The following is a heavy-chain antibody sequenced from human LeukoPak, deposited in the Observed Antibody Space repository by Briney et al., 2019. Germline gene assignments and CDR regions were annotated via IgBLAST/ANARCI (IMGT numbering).Heavy chain of an antibody. V-gene: IGHV1-69*13. CDR2: IIPIFGTA. J-gene: IGHJ4*02. CDR3: ARVGGWDHYYFDY. D-gene: IGHD6-19*01. CDR1: GGTFSSYA. Sequence: ASVNVSCKASGGTFSSYAISWVRQAPGQGLEWMGGIIPIFGTANYAQKFQGRVTITADESTSTAYMELSSLRSEDTAVYYCARVGGWDHYYFDYWGQGTLVTVSS.